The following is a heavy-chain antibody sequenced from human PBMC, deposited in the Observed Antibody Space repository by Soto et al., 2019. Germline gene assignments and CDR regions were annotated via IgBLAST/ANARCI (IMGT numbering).Heavy chain of an antibody. J-gene: IGHJ4*02. V-gene: IGHV3-64*01. CDR1: GFTFSSYA. D-gene: IGHD2-2*01. CDR3: ARAQDCSSTSCYEAGFDY. CDR2: ISSNGGST. Sequence: EVQLVESGGGLVQPGGSLRLSCAASGFTFSSYAMHWVRQAPGKGLEYVSAISSNGGSTYYANSVKGRFTISRDNSKNKLYFQMISRRAEDMAVEYCARAQDCSSTSCYEAGFDYWGQGTLVTVSS.